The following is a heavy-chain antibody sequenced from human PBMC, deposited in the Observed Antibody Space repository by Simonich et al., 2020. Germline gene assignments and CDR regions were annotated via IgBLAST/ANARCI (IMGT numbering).Heavy chain of an antibody. CDR2: CNPTGGGT. CDR3: ARDLRGSYYYYYYMDV. V-gene: IGHV1-2*02. D-gene: IGHD1-26*01. Sequence: QVQLVQSGAEVKKPGASVKVSCKASGYTFTGYYMHWVRQAPGQGLEWLGWCNPTGGGTTDAQKVQGRGTRTRDTSISTAYMELSRLRSDDTAVYYCARDLRGSYYYYYYMDVWGKGTTVTVSS. CDR1: GYTFTGYY. J-gene: IGHJ6*03.